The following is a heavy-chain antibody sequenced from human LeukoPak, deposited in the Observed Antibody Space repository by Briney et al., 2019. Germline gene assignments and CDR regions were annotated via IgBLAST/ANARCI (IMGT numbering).Heavy chain of an antibody. CDR2: INHSGSP. V-gene: IGHV4-34*01. D-gene: IGHD3-22*01. Sequence: SETLSLTCAVYGVPFSGYYWSWIRQPPRQGLEWIGEINHSGSPNYNPSLKRRVTISVDTSKNQCSLKLSSVTAADTAVYYCARGSNYYDSRGYYGAPPEYFQHWGQGTLVTVSS. CDR3: ARGSNYYDSRGYYGAPPEYFQH. J-gene: IGHJ1*01. CDR1: GVPFSGYY.